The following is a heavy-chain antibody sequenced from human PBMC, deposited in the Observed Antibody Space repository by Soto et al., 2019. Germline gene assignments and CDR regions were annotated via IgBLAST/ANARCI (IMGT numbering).Heavy chain of an antibody. V-gene: IGHV5-51*01. CDR3: ARAELGTTTTDF. D-gene: IGHD1-26*01. CDR1: GYTLTGYW. CDR2: INPGDSDT. Sequence: GESLKISCKGSGYTLTGYWIGWVRQMPGKGLEWMGIINPGDSDTRYSPSFQGQVTISVDKSIGTAYLRWSSLKASDTAIYYCARAELGTTTTDFWGQGTLVTVSS. J-gene: IGHJ4*02.